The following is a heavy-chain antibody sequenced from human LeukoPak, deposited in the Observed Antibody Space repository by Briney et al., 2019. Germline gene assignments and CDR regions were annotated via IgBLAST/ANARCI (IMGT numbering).Heavy chain of an antibody. J-gene: IGHJ5*02. CDR2: ISNSGSTT. Sequence: GGSLRLSCAASGFTFSNYYISCIRQAPGKGLEWVSYISNSGSTTYYADSVKGRFTISRDTAKNSLYLQMNSLRAEDTAVYHCVRAEPIYTGGMARLNHWGQGTLVTVSS. D-gene: IGHD6-19*01. CDR1: GFTFSNYY. CDR3: VRAEPIYTGGMARLNH. V-gene: IGHV3-11*01.